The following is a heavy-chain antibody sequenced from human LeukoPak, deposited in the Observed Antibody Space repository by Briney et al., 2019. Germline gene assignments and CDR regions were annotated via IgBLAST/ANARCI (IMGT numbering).Heavy chain of an antibody. Sequence: GASVKVSCKASGYIFTGYHMHWVRQAPGQGLERMGWINPNTGGTYYAQNFQDRVTMTRDTSFSTAYMELSRLASDDTAIYYCAKDVYWYDSSGYAVDYWGQGTLVTVSS. CDR1: GYIFTGYH. J-gene: IGHJ4*02. V-gene: IGHV1-2*02. D-gene: IGHD3-22*01. CDR2: INPNTGGT. CDR3: AKDVYWYDSSGYAVDY.